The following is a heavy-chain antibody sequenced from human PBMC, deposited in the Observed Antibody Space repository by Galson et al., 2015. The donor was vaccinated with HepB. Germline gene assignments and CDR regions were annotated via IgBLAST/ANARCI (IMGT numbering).Heavy chain of an antibody. D-gene: IGHD3-16*01. V-gene: IGHV3-7*03. CDR2: MKQDGSEK. CDR3: AREYGGGVMYFQY. J-gene: IGHJ4*02. Sequence: SLRLSCAASGFTFGSLWMTWVRQAPGKGLEWVASMKQDGSEKYPVDSVKGRFTISRDNAKNSLYLQMNSLRAEDTAVYYCAREYGGGVMYFQYWGQGTLVTVSS. CDR1: GFTFGSLW.